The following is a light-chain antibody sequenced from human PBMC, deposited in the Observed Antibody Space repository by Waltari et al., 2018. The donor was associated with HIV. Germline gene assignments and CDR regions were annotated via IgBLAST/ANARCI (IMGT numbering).Light chain of an antibody. CDR2: DVS. V-gene: IGLV2-11*01. Sequence: QSALTQPRSVSGSPGQSVTISCTGTSSDVGDSTYVSWYRQNPGKVPKFMIYDVSKRPSGVPDRFSGSSSGNTASLTISGLQAEDEADYFCCSYAGNYSYVFGSGSRVTVL. J-gene: IGLJ1*01. CDR1: SSDVGDSTY. CDR3: CSYAGNYSYV.